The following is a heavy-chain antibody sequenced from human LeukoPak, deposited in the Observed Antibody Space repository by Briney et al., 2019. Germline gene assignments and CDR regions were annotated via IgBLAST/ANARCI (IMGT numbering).Heavy chain of an antibody. D-gene: IGHD6-19*01. J-gene: IGHJ5*02. Sequence: ASVKVSCKASGYTFTSYAMNWVRQAPGQGLEWMGWINTNTGNPTYAQGFTGRFVFSLDTSVSTAYLQISSLKAEDTAVYYCARVKALIAVAGTRNWFDPWGQGTLVTVSS. CDR3: ARVKALIAVAGTRNWFDP. CDR1: GYTFTSYA. V-gene: IGHV7-4-1*02. CDR2: INTNTGNP.